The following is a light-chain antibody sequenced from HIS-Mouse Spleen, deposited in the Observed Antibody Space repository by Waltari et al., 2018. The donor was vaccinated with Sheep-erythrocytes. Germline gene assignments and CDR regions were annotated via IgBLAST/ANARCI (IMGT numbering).Light chain of an antibody. V-gene: IGLV2-11*01. CDR3: CSYAGSYNHV. J-gene: IGLJ1*01. CDR2: DVS. CDR1: SSDVGGYNY. Sequence: QSALTQPRLVSGSPGQSVTISCTGTSSDVGGYNYVSWYQQHPGNAPKLMIYDVSKRPSGVPDRFSGSKSGNTASLTISGLQAEDEADYYCCSYAGSYNHVFATGTKVTVL.